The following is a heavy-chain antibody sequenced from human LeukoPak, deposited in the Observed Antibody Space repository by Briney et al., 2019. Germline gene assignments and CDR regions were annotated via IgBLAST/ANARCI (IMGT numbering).Heavy chain of an antibody. CDR3: ARERSSQGYFDF. D-gene: IGHD6-6*01. CDR2: IYPDDPDT. J-gene: IGHJ4*02. CDR1: GYSFTSYW. Sequence: TGESLKISCKGSGYSFTSYWIGWVRQMPGKGLEWMGIIYPDDPDTRYSPSFQGQVTISADKSISTAYLQWSSLKASDTAMYYCARERSSQGYFDFWGQGTLVTVSS. V-gene: IGHV5-51*01.